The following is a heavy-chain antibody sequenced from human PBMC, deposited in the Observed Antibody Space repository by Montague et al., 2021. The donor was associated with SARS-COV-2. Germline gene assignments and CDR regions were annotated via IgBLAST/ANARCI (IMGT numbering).Heavy chain of an antibody. J-gene: IGHJ4*02. D-gene: IGHD6-13*01. CDR2: LHYAGSA. V-gene: IGHV4-39*01. CDR3: VATYNGNWYYFDY. CDR1: GGSFSSGDSY. Sequence: SDTLSLTCSVSGGSFSSGDSYWGWLRQAPGKGLEWIGDLHYAGSAYYNPSLRSRVTISADTSKNQFSLKLNSVTAADTAVYYCVATYNGNWYYFDYWGQGTLVTVSS.